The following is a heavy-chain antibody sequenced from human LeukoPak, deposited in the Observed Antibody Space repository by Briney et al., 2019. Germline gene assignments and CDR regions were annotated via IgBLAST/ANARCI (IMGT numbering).Heavy chain of an antibody. V-gene: IGHV3-9*01. J-gene: IGHJ6*02. CDR3: VKDRDFWSGLDV. Sequence: PGGSLRLSCAASGFTFSSNWMHWVRQVPGKGLEWVSGISWQSRTRKYADSVRGRFTISRDNAKNSLYLQMNSLKLEDTALYYCVKDRDFWSGLDVWGQGTMVTVS. CDR1: GFTFSSNW. CDR2: ISWQSRTR. D-gene: IGHD3-3*01.